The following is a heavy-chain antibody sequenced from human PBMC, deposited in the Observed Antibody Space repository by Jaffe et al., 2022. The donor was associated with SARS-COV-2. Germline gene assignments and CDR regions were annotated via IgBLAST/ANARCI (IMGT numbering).Heavy chain of an antibody. CDR2: VYYSGST. J-gene: IGHJ4*02. CDR1: GGSISNNNYY. Sequence: QLQLQESGPGLVKPSETLSLTCSVSGGSISNNNYYWGWIRQPPGKGLEWIGSVYYSGSTYYNPALKSRVTISVDTSKNQVSLRLRSVTSADTAVYFCARLQGHYDRGYRYGPGYFDYWGQGILVTVSS. D-gene: IGHD5-18*01. CDR3: ARLQGHYDRGYRYGPGYFDY. V-gene: IGHV4-39*01.